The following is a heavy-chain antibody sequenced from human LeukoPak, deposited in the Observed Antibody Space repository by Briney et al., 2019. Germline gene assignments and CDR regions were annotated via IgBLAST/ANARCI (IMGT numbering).Heavy chain of an antibody. J-gene: IGHJ4*02. CDR3: TRREDLTSHIDY. V-gene: IGHV5-51*01. CDR1: GYSFNTYW. D-gene: IGHD1-14*01. CDR2: IYPGDSDI. Sequence: GASLKISCKGSGYSFNTYWIGWVRQMPGKRLEGMRIIYPGDSDIRYSPSFQGQVTISVDKSISTAFLHWGSLQASDTAIYYCTRREDLTSHIDYWGQGTLVTVSS.